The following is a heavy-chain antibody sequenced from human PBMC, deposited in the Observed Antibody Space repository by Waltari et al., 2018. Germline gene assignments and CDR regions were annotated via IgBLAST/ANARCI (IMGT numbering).Heavy chain of an antibody. D-gene: IGHD6-19*01. CDR2: IYWNDDK. J-gene: IGHJ4*02. Sequence: QITLKESGPTLVKPTQTLTLTCTFSGFSLSTSGVGVGWIRQPPGKALEWLSLIYWNDDKRYSPSLKSRLTITKDTSKNQVVLTMTNMDPVDTATYYCAHRPLPKKGQWLAPANYWGQGTLVTVSS. CDR3: AHRPLPKKGQWLAPANY. CDR1: GFSLSTSGVG. V-gene: IGHV2-5*01.